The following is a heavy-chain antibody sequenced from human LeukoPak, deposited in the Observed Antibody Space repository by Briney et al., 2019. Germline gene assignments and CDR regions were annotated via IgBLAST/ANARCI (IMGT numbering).Heavy chain of an antibody. J-gene: IGHJ5*02. CDR2: IKQDGSEK. V-gene: IGHV3-7*03. CDR1: GFTFSSYW. CDR3: AKDHRIAARPDWFDP. Sequence: GGSLRLSCAASGFTFSSYWMSWVRQAPGKGLEWVANIKQDGSEKYYVDSVKGRFTISRDNAKNSLHLQMNSLRAEDTAVYYCAKDHRIAARPDWFDPWGQGTLVTVSS. D-gene: IGHD6-6*01.